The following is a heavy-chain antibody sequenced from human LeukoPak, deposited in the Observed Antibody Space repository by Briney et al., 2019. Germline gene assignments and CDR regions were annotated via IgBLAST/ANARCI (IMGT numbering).Heavy chain of an antibody. Sequence: GGSLRLSCAASGFTFNSFAMNWVRQTPGNGLEWVSSISGSDGTSHYADFVKGRFTISRDNSKNTLYLQMNSLRAEDTAAYYCAKSLGVGGYTRYKGFDQWGQGTLVVVSS. V-gene: IGHV3-23*01. CDR2: ISGSDGTS. D-gene: IGHD3-16*02. CDR1: GFTFNSFA. CDR3: AKSLGVGGYTRYKGFDQ. J-gene: IGHJ4*02.